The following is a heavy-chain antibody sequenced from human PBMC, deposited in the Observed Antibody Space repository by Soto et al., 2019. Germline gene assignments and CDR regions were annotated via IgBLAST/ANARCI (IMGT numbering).Heavy chain of an antibody. Sequence: EVQLVESGGGLVQPGRSLRLSCAAFEFTFSDHYMDWVRQAPGKGLEWVGRIRNKANSYTTEYAASVKGRFTISRDDSKNKLFLQKNRLKTEDTAAYYCSRAGILTTPYYFDYAGQGTLVTVSS. CDR2: IRNKANSYTT. J-gene: IGHJ4*01. CDR3: SRAGILTTPYYFDY. V-gene: IGHV3-72*01. D-gene: IGHD4-4*01. CDR1: EFTFSDHY.